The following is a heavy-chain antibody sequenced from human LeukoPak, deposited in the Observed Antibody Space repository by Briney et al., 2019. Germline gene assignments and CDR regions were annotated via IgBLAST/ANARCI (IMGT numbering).Heavy chain of an antibody. V-gene: IGHV3-48*02. D-gene: IGHD2/OR15-2a*01. J-gene: IGHJ4*01. Sequence: GGSLRLSCTASGFTFSHFSMNWVRLAPGKGLQWVSFISGSSKTIYYGDSAKGRFTISRDSAKNSLYLQMNGLRDEDAALYFCARDSGNYIDYWGQGTQVVVSS. CDR1: GFTFSHFS. CDR2: ISGSSKTI. CDR3: ARDSGNYIDY.